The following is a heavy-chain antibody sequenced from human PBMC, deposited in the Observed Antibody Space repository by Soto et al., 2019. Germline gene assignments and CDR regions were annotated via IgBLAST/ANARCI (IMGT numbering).Heavy chain of an antibody. Sequence: EVQLVESGGGLVQPGGSLRLSCAASGFTFSSYDMHWVRQATGKGLEWVSAIGTAGDTYYPGSVKGRFTTSRENAKNSLYLQMNSLRAGDTAVYYCARAGIAARLFDYWGQGTLVTVSS. V-gene: IGHV3-13*01. CDR2: IGTAGDT. D-gene: IGHD6-6*01. J-gene: IGHJ4*02. CDR3: ARAGIAARLFDY. CDR1: GFTFSSYD.